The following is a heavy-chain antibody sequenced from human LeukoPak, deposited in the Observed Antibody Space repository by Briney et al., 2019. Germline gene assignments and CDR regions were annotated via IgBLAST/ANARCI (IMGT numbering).Heavy chain of an antibody. CDR3: AKGDSSSWYGRYYYYGMDV. CDR2: ISYDGSNK. CDR1: GFTFSSYG. J-gene: IGHJ6*04. V-gene: IGHV3-30*18. D-gene: IGHD6-13*01. Sequence: GGSLRLSCAASGFTFSSYGMHWVRQAPGKGLEWVAVISYDGSNKYYADSVKGRFTISRDNSKNTLYLQMNSPRAEDTAVYYCAKGDSSSWYGRYYYYGMDVWGKGTTVTVSS.